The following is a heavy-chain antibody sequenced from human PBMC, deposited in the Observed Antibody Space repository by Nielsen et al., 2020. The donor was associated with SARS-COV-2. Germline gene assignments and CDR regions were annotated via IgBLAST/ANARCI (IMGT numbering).Heavy chain of an antibody. V-gene: IGHV1-46*01. Sequence: ASVKVSCKASGYTFTSYYMHWVRQAPGQGLEWMGIINPSGGSTSYAQKFQGRVTMTRDTSTSTVYMELSSLRSEDTDVYYCARDLGLTGTGAYYGMDVWGQGTTVTVSS. J-gene: IGHJ6*02. CDR2: INPSGGST. CDR3: ARDLGLTGTGAYYGMDV. CDR1: GYTFTSYY. D-gene: IGHD1-20*01.